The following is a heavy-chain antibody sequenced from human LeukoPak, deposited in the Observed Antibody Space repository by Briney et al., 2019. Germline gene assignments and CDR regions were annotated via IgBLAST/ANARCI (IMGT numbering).Heavy chain of an antibody. Sequence: SETLSLTCTVSGGSISSSSYYWGWIRQPPGKGLEWIGSIYYSGSTYYNPSLKSRVTISVDTSKNQFSLKLSSVTAADTDVYYCARTIYSNYFDYWGQGTLVTVSS. D-gene: IGHD3-9*01. CDR2: IYYSGST. J-gene: IGHJ4*02. CDR3: ARTIYSNYFDY. V-gene: IGHV4-39*01. CDR1: GGSISSSSYY.